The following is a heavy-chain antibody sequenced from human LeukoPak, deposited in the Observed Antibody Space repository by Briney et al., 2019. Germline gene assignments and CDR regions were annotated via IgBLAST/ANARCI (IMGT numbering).Heavy chain of an antibody. CDR1: GFTVSSNY. Sequence: GGSLRLSCAASGFTVSSNYMSWVRQAQGKGLEWVSVIYSGGSTYYADSVKGRFTISRDNSKNTLYLQMNSLRAEDTAVYYCAREYMYSSSWYSWGQGTLVTVSS. CDR3: AREYMYSSSWYS. V-gene: IGHV3-53*01. J-gene: IGHJ4*02. D-gene: IGHD6-13*01. CDR2: IYSGGST.